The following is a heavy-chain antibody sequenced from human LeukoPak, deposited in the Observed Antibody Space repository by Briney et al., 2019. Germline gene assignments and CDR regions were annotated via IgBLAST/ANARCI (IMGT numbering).Heavy chain of an antibody. D-gene: IGHD3-10*01. Sequence: SETLSLTCTVSGGSISSGGYYWSWIRQHPGKGPEWIGYIYYSGSTYYNPSLKSRVTISVDTSKNQFSLKLSSVTAADTAVYYCASGYGSGSYYKRPFDYWGQGTLVTVSS. CDR2: IYYSGST. CDR1: GGSISSGGYY. J-gene: IGHJ4*02. CDR3: ASGYGSGSYYKRPFDY. V-gene: IGHV4-31*03.